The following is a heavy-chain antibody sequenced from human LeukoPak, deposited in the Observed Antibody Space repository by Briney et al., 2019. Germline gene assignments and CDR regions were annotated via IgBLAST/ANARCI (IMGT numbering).Heavy chain of an antibody. CDR2: IRKKGFGGTT. J-gene: IGHJ4*02. CDR3: TRGNCVTGVCYHFDY. V-gene: IGHV3-49*04. D-gene: IGHD2-8*01. CDR1: GFTFGDYA. Sequence: PGRSLRLSCTASGFTFGDYAMSWVRQAPGRGLEWVGFIRKKGFGGTTEYAASVKGRFTISRDDSKSIPYPQMDSLKTEDTAVYYCTRGNCVTGVCYHFDYWGQGTLVTVSS.